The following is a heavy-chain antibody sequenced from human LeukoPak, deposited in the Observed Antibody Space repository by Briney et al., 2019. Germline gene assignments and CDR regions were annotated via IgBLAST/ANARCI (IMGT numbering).Heavy chain of an antibody. Sequence: PSETLSLTCTVSGGSISSHYWNWIRQPPGKGLEWIGYIYYSGSTNYNPSLKSRVTISVDRSKNQFSLKLNSVTAADAAVYYCARAGYSYGTGYYFDFWGQGALVTVSS. J-gene: IGHJ4*02. CDR1: GGSISSHY. CDR3: ARAGYSYGTGYYFDF. CDR2: IYYSGST. V-gene: IGHV4-59*11. D-gene: IGHD5-18*01.